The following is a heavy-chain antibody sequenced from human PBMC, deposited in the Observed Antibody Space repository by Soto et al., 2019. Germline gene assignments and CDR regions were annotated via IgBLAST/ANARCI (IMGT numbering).Heavy chain of an antibody. CDR3: ARGGPAAGFDL. D-gene: IGHD6-13*01. V-gene: IGHV1-8*01. CDR2: MKPSTGDS. Sequence: ASVKVSCKASGYTFITNDINWVLRASGQGLEWMGWMKPSTGDSGSDPDFQGRITMTRDTATSTAYMELSSLKFEDTAVYYCARGGPAAGFDLWGQGSLVTVSS. CDR1: GYTFITND. J-gene: IGHJ5*02.